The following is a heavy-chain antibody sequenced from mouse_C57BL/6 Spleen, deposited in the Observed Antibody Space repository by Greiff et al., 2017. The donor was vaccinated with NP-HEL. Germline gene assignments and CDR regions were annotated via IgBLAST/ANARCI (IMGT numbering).Heavy chain of an antibody. D-gene: IGHD3-2*02. CDR2: ISYDGSN. CDR3: ARQLRLGYYAMDY. V-gene: IGHV3-6*01. CDR1: GYSITSGYY. J-gene: IGHJ4*01. Sequence: EVQLQQSGPGLVKPSQSLSLPCSVTGYSITSGYYWNWIRQFPGNKLEWMGYISYDGSNNYNPSLKNRISITRDTSKNQFFLKLNSVTTEDTATYYCARQLRLGYYAMDYWGQGTSVTVSS.